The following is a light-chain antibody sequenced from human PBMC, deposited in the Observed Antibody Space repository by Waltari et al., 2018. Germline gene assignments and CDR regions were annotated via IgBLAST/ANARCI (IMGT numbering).Light chain of an antibody. CDR2: GAS. V-gene: IGKV3-15*01. J-gene: IGKJ1*01. CDR3: QQYYSTPPT. CDR1: KSVSSA. Sequence: PGPLVPPPSTACKSVSSAIAWYPQRPGQAPRLLIYGASTRATGIPARFSGSGSGTEFTLTISSLQSEDFAVYYCQQYYSTPPTFGQGTKVEIK.